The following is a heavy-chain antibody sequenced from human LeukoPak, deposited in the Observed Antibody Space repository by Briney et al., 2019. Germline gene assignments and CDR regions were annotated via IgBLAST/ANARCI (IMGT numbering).Heavy chain of an antibody. V-gene: IGHV3-11*04. CDR1: GFTFSDYY. D-gene: IGHD3-9*01. Sequence: GGSLRLSCAASGFTFSDYYMSWIRQAPGKGLEWVSYISSSGSTIYYADSVKGRFTISRDNAKNSLYLQMSSLRAEDTAVYYCAEGSSYYDILTGYYIRPPDYWGQGTLVTVSS. CDR3: AEGSSYYDILTGYYIRPPDY. CDR2: ISSSGSTI. J-gene: IGHJ4*02.